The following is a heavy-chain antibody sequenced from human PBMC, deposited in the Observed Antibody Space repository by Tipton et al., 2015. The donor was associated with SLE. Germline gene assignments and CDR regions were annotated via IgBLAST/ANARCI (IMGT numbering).Heavy chain of an antibody. CDR1: GLTFSTYS. CDR2: ISDRSSYI. Sequence: LRLSCAASGLTFSTYSMNWVRRAPGKGLEWVSSISDRSSYIYYADSVKGRFTISRDNAKNSLYLQMNNLRAEDTAVYYCARDGAYCSSTSCPGPFYDYWGQGTLVTVSS. V-gene: IGHV3-21*01. CDR3: ARDGAYCSSTSCPGPFYDY. J-gene: IGHJ4*02. D-gene: IGHD2-2*01.